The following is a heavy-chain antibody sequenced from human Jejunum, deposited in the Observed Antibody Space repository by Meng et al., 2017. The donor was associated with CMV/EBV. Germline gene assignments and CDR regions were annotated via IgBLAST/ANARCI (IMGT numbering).Heavy chain of an antibody. J-gene: IGHJ3*01. D-gene: IGHD3-9*01. Sequence: LNSYGMNWVRQAPGKGLEWVSSISPTSVYRYYAESLQGRFTISRDNANNSVYLQLNSLRAEDTAVYYCARRSCTTMFCESRDAFDVWGQGTMVTVS. V-gene: IGHV3-21*06. CDR3: ARRSCTTMFCESRDAFDV. CDR2: ISPTSVYR. CDR1: LNSYG.